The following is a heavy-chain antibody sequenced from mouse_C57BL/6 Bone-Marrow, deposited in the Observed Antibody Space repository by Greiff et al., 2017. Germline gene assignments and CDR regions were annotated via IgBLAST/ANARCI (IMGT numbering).Heavy chain of an antibody. CDR1: GYAFSSSW. V-gene: IGHV1-82*01. Sequence: VKLMESGPELVKPGASVKISCKASGYAFSSSWMNWVKQRPGKGLEWIGRIYPGDGDTNYNGKFKGKATLTADKSSSTAYMQLSSLTSEDSAVYFCARWGVGDYFDYWGQGTTLTVSS. CDR3: ARWGVGDYFDY. J-gene: IGHJ2*01. CDR2: IYPGDGDT. D-gene: IGHD1-3*01.